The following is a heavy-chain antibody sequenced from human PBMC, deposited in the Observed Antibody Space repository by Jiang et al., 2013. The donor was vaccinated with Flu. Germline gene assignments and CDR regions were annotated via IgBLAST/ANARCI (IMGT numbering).Heavy chain of an antibody. D-gene: IGHD6-19*01. Sequence: SGAEVRKPGSSVKVSCKASGDTFTSYAFSWVRQPPGLGLEWMGGTIPVFGTAKYAQNFQGRVTFTADESTNTVFMELSSLRSDDTAVYFCARSRSGWLIWDSLDHWAQGTLVTVSS. CDR3: ARSRSGWLIWDSLDH. CDR1: GDTFTSYA. V-gene: IGHV1-69*01. J-gene: IGHJ4*02. CDR2: TIPVFGTA.